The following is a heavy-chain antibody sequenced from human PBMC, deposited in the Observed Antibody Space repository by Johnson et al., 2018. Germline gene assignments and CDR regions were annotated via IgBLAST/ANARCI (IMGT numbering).Heavy chain of an antibody. CDR2: IKQDGSEK. Sequence: VQLQESGGGLVQPGGSLRLSCAASGFSFSGYGMPWVRQAPGKGLEWVANIKQDGSEKYYVDSVKGRFTISRDKAKNSLYLQMNSLRAEETAGYYCARALLLWFGELFSGTLAFDIWGQGTMVTVSS. V-gene: IGHV3-7*01. CDR1: GFSFSGYG. D-gene: IGHD3-10*01. CDR3: ARALLLWFGELFSGTLAFDI. J-gene: IGHJ3*02.